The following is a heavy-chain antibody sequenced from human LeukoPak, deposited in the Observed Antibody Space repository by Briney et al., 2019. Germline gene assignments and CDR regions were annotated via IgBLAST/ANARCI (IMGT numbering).Heavy chain of an antibody. Sequence: AETLSLTCTVSGGSISSYYWSWIRQPPGKGLEWIGYIYYSGSTNYKSSLKSRVTISVDTSKNQFSLKLSSVTAADTAVYYCARTTEGGYSYGYFYYYYMDVWGKGTTVTISS. J-gene: IGHJ6*03. CDR1: GGSISSYY. CDR2: IYYSGST. CDR3: ARTTEGGYSYGYFYYYYMDV. D-gene: IGHD5-18*01. V-gene: IGHV4-59*01.